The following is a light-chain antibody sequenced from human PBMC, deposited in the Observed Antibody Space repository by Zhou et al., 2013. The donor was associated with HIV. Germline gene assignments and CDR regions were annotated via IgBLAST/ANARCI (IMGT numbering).Light chain of an antibody. V-gene: IGKV3-15*01. CDR1: QSVATN. CDR2: GVS. CDR3: QQYNSFPLT. J-gene: IGKJ4*01. Sequence: EIVMTQSPATLSVSPGERATLSCRASQSVATNLAWYQQKPGQAPRLLIYGVSTRAAGVPARFSGSGAWTEFTLTISSMQSEDFAIYYCQQYNSFPLTFGGGTKVEIK.